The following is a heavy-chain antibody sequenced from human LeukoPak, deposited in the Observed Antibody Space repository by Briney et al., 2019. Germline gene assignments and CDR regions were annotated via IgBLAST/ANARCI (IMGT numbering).Heavy chain of an antibody. CDR2: IYHSGST. CDR1: GYSISSGYY. V-gene: IGHV4-38-2*02. CDR3: AREMVAAAGTNFDY. D-gene: IGHD6-13*01. Sequence: PSETLSLTCTVSGYSISSGYYWGWIRQPPGKGLEWIGSIYHSGSTYYNPSLKSRVTISVDTSKNQFSLKLSSVTAADTAVYYCAREMVAAAGTNFDYWGQGTLVTVSS. J-gene: IGHJ4*02.